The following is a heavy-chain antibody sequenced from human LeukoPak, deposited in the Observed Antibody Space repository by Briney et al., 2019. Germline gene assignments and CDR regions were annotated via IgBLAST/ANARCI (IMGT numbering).Heavy chain of an antibody. CDR1: GFTFSSYS. V-gene: IGHV3-21*01. CDR3: ARESAVEQWLASFDY. CDR2: ISSSSSYI. J-gene: IGHJ4*02. Sequence: PGGSLRLSCVASGFTFSSYSMNWVRQAPGKGLEWVSSISSSSSYIYYADSVKGRFTISRDNAKNSLYLQMNSLRAEDTAVYFCARESAVEQWLASFDYWGQGTLVTVSS. D-gene: IGHD6-19*01.